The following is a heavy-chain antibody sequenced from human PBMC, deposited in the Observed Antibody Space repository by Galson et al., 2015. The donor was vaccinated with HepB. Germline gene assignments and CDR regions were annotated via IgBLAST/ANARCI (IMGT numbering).Heavy chain of an antibody. Sequence: SLRLSCAASGFTFSSYGMHWVRQAPGKGLEWVATMSYDGANIYYADSVKGRFTISRDNARNSLYLQINSLRAEDTAIYYCTRGQTTSEYWGQGTLVTGSS. CDR1: GFTFSSYG. D-gene: IGHD4-11*01. CDR3: TRGQTTSEY. V-gene: IGHV3-30*03. CDR2: MSYDGANI. J-gene: IGHJ4*02.